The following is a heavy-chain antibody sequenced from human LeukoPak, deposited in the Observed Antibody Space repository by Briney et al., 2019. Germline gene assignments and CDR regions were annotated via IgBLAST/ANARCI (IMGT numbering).Heavy chain of an antibody. V-gene: IGHV3-33*01. CDR3: VRASGSFDY. Sequence: GGSLRLSCAASGFTFSDYGIHWGREAPGKGVEWVAVIWSDGSNKYYADSVKGRFTISRDNSKKTLYLQLNSLRVEDTAVYYCVRASGSFDYWGQGTLVTVSS. CDR2: IWSDGSNK. D-gene: IGHD3-10*01. J-gene: IGHJ4*02. CDR1: GFTFSDYG.